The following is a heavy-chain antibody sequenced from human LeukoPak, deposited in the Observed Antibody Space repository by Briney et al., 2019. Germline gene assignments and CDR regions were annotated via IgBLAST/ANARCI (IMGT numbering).Heavy chain of an antibody. CDR3: ARDTDSSGYYYGWGAFDI. CDR1: GFTVSSNY. J-gene: IGHJ3*02. Sequence: GGSLRLSCAASGFTVSSNYMSWVRQAPGKGLEWVSVIYSGGSTYYADSVKGRSTISRDNSKNTLYLQMNSLRAEDTAVYYCARDTDSSGYYYGWGAFDIWGQGTMVTVSS. D-gene: IGHD3-22*01. CDR2: IYSGGST. V-gene: IGHV3-66*01.